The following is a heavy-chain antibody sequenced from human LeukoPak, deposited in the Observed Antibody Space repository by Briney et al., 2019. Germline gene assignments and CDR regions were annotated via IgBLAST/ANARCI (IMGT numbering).Heavy chain of an antibody. CDR3: ARARSSTFDY. J-gene: IGHJ4*02. CDR2: IYYRWST. D-gene: IGHD2-2*01. Sequence: PSETLSLTCTVCGRSNNSGDYYGRWVRQPPGEGLEWIGYIYYRWSTYYNPSRKSRVNLSVDTSKNQFSPKMSYVTVADTALYFCARARSSTFDYWGQGILVTVSS. V-gene: IGHV4-30-4*01. CDR1: GRSNNSGDYY.